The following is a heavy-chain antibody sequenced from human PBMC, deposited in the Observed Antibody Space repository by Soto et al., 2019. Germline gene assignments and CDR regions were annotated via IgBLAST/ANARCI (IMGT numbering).Heavy chain of an antibody. CDR1: GDSVSINSAA. Sequence: SQTLSLTCAISGDSVSINSAAWNWIRQSPSRGLEWLGRTYYRSKWYNDYAVSVKSRITINPDTSKNQFSLQLNSVTPEDTAVYYCARWGGDCSSTSCYTGNYYYYGMDVWGPGTTVTVSS. CDR3: ARWGGDCSSTSCYTGNYYYYGMDV. V-gene: IGHV6-1*01. J-gene: IGHJ6*02. D-gene: IGHD2-2*02. CDR2: TYYRSKWYN.